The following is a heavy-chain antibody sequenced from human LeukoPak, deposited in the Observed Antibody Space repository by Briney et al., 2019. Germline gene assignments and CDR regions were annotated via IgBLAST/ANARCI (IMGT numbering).Heavy chain of an antibody. Sequence: SETLSLTCTVSGGSISSNNHYWSWIRQPPGKGLEWIGEINHSGSTNYNPSLKSRVTISVDTSKNQFSLKLSSVTAADTAVYYCARYGVLLDPWGQGTLVTVSS. V-gene: IGHV4-39*07. CDR1: GGSISSNNHY. CDR3: ARYGVLLDP. D-gene: IGHD3-10*01. J-gene: IGHJ5*02. CDR2: INHSGST.